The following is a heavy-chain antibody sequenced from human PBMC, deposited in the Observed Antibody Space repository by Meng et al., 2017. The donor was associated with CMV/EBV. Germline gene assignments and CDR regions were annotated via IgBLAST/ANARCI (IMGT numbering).Heavy chain of an antibody. CDR1: GFTFSSYS. Sequence: GESLKISCAASGFTFSSYSMNWVRQAPGKGLEWVSSISSSSSYIYYADSVKGRFTISRDNAKNSLYLQMNSLRAEDTAVYYCARDLVEYQLLYGVWDYYGMDVWGQGTTVTVSS. CDR3: ARDLVEYQLLYGVWDYYGMDV. V-gene: IGHV3-21*01. CDR2: ISSSSSYI. D-gene: IGHD2-2*02. J-gene: IGHJ6*02.